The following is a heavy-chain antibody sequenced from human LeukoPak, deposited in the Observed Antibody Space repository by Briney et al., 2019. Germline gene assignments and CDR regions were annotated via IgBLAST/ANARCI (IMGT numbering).Heavy chain of an antibody. J-gene: IGHJ4*02. V-gene: IGHV4-34*01. CDR3: ARSRGYYDFWSGYYTGFDYFDY. CDR2: INHSGST. D-gene: IGHD3-3*01. Sequence: SETLSLTCAVYGGSFSGYYWSWIRQPPGKGLEWIGEINHSGSTNYNPSLKSRVTISVDTSKNQFSLKLSSVTAADTAVYYCARSRGYYDFWSGYYTGFDYFDYWGQGTLVTVPS. CDR1: GGSFSGYY.